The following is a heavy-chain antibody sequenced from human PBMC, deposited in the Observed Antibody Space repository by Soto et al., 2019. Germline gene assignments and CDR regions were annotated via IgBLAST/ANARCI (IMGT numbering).Heavy chain of an antibody. CDR2: IIPIFGTA. Sequence: QVQLVQSGAEVKKPGSSVKVSCKASGGTFSSYAITWVRQAPGQGLEWMGGIIPIFGTANYAQKFQGRVTMTADESTSTAYMELRSLSSEDTAVYYCARDWGPSSGYYPYWFDPWGQGTLVTVSS. V-gene: IGHV1-69*12. D-gene: IGHD3-22*01. J-gene: IGHJ5*02. CDR3: ARDWGPSSGYYPYWFDP. CDR1: GGTFSSYA.